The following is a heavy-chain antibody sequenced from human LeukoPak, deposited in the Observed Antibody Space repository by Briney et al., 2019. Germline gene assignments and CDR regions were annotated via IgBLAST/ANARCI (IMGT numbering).Heavy chain of an antibody. Sequence: ASVKVSCKASGYTFTSYGISWVRQAPGQGLEWMGWISTYNADTDYAQNLQGRVTMTTDTSTSTAYMELRSLRSDDTAVYYCAREDGDYPGYWGQGTLVTVSS. D-gene: IGHD4-17*01. CDR3: AREDGDYPGY. V-gene: IGHV1-18*01. J-gene: IGHJ4*02. CDR1: GYTFTSYG. CDR2: ISTYNADT.